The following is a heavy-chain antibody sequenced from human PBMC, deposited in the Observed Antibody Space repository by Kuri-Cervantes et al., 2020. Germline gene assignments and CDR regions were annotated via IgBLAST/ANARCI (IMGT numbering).Heavy chain of an antibody. D-gene: IGHD6-6*01. CDR2: IFDSGAT. CDR1: GGSISSYY. J-gene: IGHJ4*02. V-gene: IGHV4-59*01. Sequence: GSLRLSCSVSGGSISSYYWNWIRQSPGKGLEWIGFIFDSGATHYNPSLKSRATISVDTSKNQFSLKLSSVTAADTAVYLCARGSRGQLVRVFDYWGQGTLVTVSS. CDR3: ARGSRGQLVRVFDY.